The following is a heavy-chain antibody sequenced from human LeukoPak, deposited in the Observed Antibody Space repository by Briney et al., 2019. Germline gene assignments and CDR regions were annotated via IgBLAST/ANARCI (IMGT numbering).Heavy chain of an antibody. Sequence: PGGSLRLSCVDSGFSFSSYGMHWVRQAPGKGLEWVAVISYDGSDKYYADSVKGRFTMSRDNSKNTLYLQMNSLRAEDTAMYYCAKASGPTATRGVWWFDPWGQGTQVTVSS. CDR3: AKASGPTATRGVWWFDP. CDR2: ISYDGSDK. CDR1: GFSFSSYG. D-gene: IGHD4-17*01. V-gene: IGHV3-30*18. J-gene: IGHJ5*02.